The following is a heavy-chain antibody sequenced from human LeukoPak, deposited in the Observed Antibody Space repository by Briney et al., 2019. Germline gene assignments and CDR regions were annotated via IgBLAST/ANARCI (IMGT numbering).Heavy chain of an antibody. Sequence: SVKVSCKASGYTFTGYYMHWVRLAPGQGLGWMGWINPNSGGTNYAQKFQGRVTMTRDTSISTAYMELSRLRSDDTAVYYWARDTSLYSSSCWFDPWGQGALVTVSS. D-gene: IGHD6-6*01. CDR1: GYTFTGYY. CDR2: INPNSGGT. V-gene: IGHV1-2*02. CDR3: ARDTSLYSSSCWFDP. J-gene: IGHJ5*02.